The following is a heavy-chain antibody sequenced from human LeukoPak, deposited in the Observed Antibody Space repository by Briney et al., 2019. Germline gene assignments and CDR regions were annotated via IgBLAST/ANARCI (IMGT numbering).Heavy chain of an antibody. V-gene: IGHV3-7*01. D-gene: IGHD6-6*01. CDR2: IKQDGSEK. J-gene: IGHJ4*02. Sequence: PGGSLRLSCAASGFTFSSYWMSWVRQAPGKGLEWVANIKQDGSEKYYVDSVKGRFTISRDNAKNSLYLQMNSLRAEDTAVYYCARDQGSSWGPYYFDYWGQGALVTVSS. CDR1: GFTFSSYW. CDR3: ARDQGSSWGPYYFDY.